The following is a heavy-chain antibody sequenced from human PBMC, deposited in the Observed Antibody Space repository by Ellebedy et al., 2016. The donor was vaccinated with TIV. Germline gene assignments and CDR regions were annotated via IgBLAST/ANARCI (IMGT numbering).Heavy chain of an antibody. Sequence: ASVKVSCXASGYTFTNYDINWVRQATGQGLEWMGWINTYNGNTNYSQKLQGRVTMTTDTSTSTAYMDLRSLRSDDTAVYYCARGGSGWYVDYWGQGTLVTVSS. CDR1: GYTFTNYD. CDR2: INTYNGNT. V-gene: IGHV1-18*01. J-gene: IGHJ4*02. CDR3: ARGGSGWYVDY. D-gene: IGHD6-19*01.